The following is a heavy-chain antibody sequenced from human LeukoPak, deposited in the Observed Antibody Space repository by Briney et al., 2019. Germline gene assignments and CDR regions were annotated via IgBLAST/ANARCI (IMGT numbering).Heavy chain of an antibody. D-gene: IGHD6-13*01. V-gene: IGHV3-23*01. CDR2: ISGGGTST. CDR1: GFTFSAYG. CDR3: AKGSSTWHMDV. Sequence: GGSLRLSCAASGFTFSAYGMSWVRQAPGEGVEWVSAISGGGTSTLYADSAKGRFTIPRDNSRNTLHLQMNSLRAEDTALYYCAKGSSTWHMDVWGQGTAVTVS. J-gene: IGHJ6*02.